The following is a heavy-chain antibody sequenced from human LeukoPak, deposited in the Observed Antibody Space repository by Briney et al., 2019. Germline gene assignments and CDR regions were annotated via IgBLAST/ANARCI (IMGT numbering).Heavy chain of an antibody. D-gene: IGHD3-3*01. CDR2: IYYSGAT. CDR3: ARDYVLRGYFDY. Sequence: SETLSLTCSVSGGSISNSRYYWGWLRQPPGKGLEWIGSIYYSGATNSNPSLKSRLTISVDTSKNQLSLKLSSVTAADTAVYYCARDYVLRGYFDYWGQGTLVTVSS. V-gene: IGHV4-39*07. J-gene: IGHJ4*02. CDR1: GGSISNSRYY.